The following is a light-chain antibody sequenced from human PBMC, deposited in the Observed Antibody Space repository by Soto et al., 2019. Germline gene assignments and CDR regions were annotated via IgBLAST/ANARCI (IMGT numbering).Light chain of an antibody. Sequence: EIVLTQSPVTLSLSPGERATLSCRASQSISKYLAWYQQKSGQAPRLLIYDASNRASGIPARFTGSGSGTDFTLTISSLEPEDFAVYYCQQYYSTPFTFGQGTKLEIK. CDR3: QQYYSTPFT. V-gene: IGKV3-11*01. CDR1: QSISKY. J-gene: IGKJ2*01. CDR2: DAS.